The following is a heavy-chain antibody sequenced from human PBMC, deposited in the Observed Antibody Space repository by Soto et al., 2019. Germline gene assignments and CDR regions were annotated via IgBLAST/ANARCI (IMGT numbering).Heavy chain of an antibody. D-gene: IGHD2-2*01. V-gene: IGHV4-39*01. CDR2: IYYSGST. Sequence: SETLSLTCTVSGGSISSSSYYWGWFRQPPGKGLEWIGSIYYSGSTYYNPSLKSRVTISVDTSKNQFSLKVSSVTVADTAVYYCARLGGYCSSTSCYGFYGMDVWGQGTTVTVSS. J-gene: IGHJ6*02. CDR1: GGSISSSSYY. CDR3: ARLGGYCSSTSCYGFYGMDV.